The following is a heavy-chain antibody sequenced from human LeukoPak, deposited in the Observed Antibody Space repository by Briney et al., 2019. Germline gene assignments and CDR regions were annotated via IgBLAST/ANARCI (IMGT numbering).Heavy chain of an antibody. Sequence: GGSLRLSCAASGFTVDSNYLSWVRQAPGKGLEWVSTIYTGGNTYYAASVKGRFTISRDFSKNTVFLHMNSLRAEDTAMYYCARGDDSGYYDYFDCWGQGALVTVSS. V-gene: IGHV3-53*01. CDR3: ARGDDSGYYDYFDC. J-gene: IGHJ4*02. CDR1: GFTVDSNY. CDR2: IYTGGNT. D-gene: IGHD3-22*01.